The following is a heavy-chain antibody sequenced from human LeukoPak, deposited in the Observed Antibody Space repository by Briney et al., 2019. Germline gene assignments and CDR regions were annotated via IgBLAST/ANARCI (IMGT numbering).Heavy chain of an antibody. V-gene: IGHV3-21*01. J-gene: IGHJ6*04. D-gene: IGHD6-19*01. CDR1: GFTFSSYW. Sequence: GGSLRLSCAASGFTFSSYWMSWVRQAPGKGLEWVSSISSSSSYIYYADSVKGRFTISRDNAKNSLYLQMNSLRAEDTAVYYCARGESGWYTAYYYYGMDVWGKGTTVTVSS. CDR3: ARGESGWYTAYYYYGMDV. CDR2: ISSSSSYI.